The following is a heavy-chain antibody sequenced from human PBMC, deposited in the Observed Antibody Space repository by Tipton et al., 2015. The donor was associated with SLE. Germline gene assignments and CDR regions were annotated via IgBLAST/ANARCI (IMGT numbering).Heavy chain of an antibody. CDR3: ARAQNLWLGGDY. V-gene: IGHV1-18*01. J-gene: IGHJ4*02. CDR1: GYTFTTYG. CDR2: INTYNGKT. Sequence: QLVQSGAEVKKPGASVKVSCKASGYTFTTYGINWVRQAPGQGLEWMGWINTYNGKTNYLQKFQGRVTMTTDTSTSTAYMEVRSLRSDDTAVYYCARAQNLWLGGDYWGQGTLVTVSS. D-gene: IGHD6-19*01.